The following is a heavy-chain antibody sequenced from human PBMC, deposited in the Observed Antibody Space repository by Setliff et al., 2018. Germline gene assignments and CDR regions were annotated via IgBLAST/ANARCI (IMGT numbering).Heavy chain of an antibody. J-gene: IGHJ6*02. V-gene: IGHV1-18*01. CDR3: ARGRERDYNFWSGYYTYYYYGMDV. Sequence: ASVKVSCKASGYTLISYGISWVRQAPGQGLEWMGWISAYNGNTNYAQKLQGRVTMTTDTSTSTAYMELRSLRSDDTAVYYCARGRERDYNFWSGYYTYYYYGMDVWGQGTTVTVSS. D-gene: IGHD3-3*01. CDR1: GYTLISYG. CDR2: ISAYNGNT.